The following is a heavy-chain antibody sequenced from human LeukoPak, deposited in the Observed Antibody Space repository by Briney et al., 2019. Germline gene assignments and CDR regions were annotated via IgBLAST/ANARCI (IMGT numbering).Heavy chain of an antibody. D-gene: IGHD3-22*01. J-gene: IGHJ4*02. CDR1: GGTFSSYA. V-gene: IGHV1-69*04. Sequence: SVKVSCKASGGTFSSYAISWVRQAPGQGLEWMGRIIPILGIANYAQKFQGRVTITADKSTSTAYMELSSLRPEDTAVYYCARVGYYYDSSGYWGDYWGQGTLVTVSS. CDR2: IIPILGIA. CDR3: ARVGYYYDSSGYWGDY.